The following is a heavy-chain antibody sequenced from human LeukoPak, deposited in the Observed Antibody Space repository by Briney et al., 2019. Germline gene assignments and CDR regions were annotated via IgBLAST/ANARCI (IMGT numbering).Heavy chain of an antibody. V-gene: IGHV4-30-4*01. CDR1: GGSISSGDYY. CDR2: IYYSGST. D-gene: IGHD4-11*01. J-gene: IGHJ6*02. CDR3: ARAFPHSNYGYYYYGMDV. Sequence: SQTLSLTCTVSGGSISSGDYYWSWIRQPPGKGLEWIVYIYYSGSTYYNPSLKSRVTISVDTSKNQFSLKLSSVTAADTAVYYCARAFPHSNYGYYYYGMDVWGQGTTVTVSS.